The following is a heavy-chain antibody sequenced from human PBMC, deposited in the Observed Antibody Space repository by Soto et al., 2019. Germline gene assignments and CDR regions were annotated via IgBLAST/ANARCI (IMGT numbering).Heavy chain of an antibody. V-gene: IGHV3-30*18. CDR2: ISYDGSNK. J-gene: IGHJ6*02. Sequence: GGSLRLCCAASGFTFSSYGMHWVRQAPGKGLEWVAVISYDGSNKYYADSVKGRFTISRDNSKNTLYLQMNSLRAEDTAVYYCAKNVFRIAASGAYYGMDVWGQGTTVTVSS. CDR3: AKNVFRIAASGAYYGMDV. D-gene: IGHD6-13*01. CDR1: GFTFSSYG.